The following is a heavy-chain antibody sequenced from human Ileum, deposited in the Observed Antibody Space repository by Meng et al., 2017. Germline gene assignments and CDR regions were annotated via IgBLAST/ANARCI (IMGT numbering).Heavy chain of an antibody. D-gene: IGHD3-3*02. Sequence: QVNLVESGFELKKPGASVKVSCKASGYTVTSYALNWVRQAPGQGLEWLGWIHTNTGNPTYAQGLTGRFVFSLDTSVSTAYLQISSLKAEDTAVYYCAREDHFWSGYFDYWGQGTLVTVFS. V-gene: IGHV7-4-1*02. CDR1: GYTVTSYA. J-gene: IGHJ4*02. CDR3: AREDHFWSGYFDY. CDR2: IHTNTGNP.